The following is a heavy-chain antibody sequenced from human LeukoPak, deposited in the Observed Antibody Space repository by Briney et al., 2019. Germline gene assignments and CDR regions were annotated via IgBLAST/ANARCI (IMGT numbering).Heavy chain of an antibody. V-gene: IGHV3-30*02. CDR2: IRYDGSNK. Sequence: GGSLRLSCAASGFTFSSYGMHWVRQAPGKGLEWAAFIRYDGSNKYYADSVKGRFTISRDNSKNTLYLQMNSLRAEDTAVYYCAKDSLWGYYDSSGYLYYWGQGTLVTVSS. D-gene: IGHD3-22*01. CDR1: GFTFSSYG. CDR3: AKDSLWGYYDSSGYLYY. J-gene: IGHJ4*02.